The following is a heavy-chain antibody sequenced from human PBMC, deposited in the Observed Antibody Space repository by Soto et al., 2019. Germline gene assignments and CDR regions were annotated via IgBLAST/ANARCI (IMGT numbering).Heavy chain of an antibody. J-gene: IGHJ3*02. CDR3: ARVGYCSGGSCDEGARAFDI. D-gene: IGHD2-15*01. CDR2: ISSSSSYI. CDR1: GFTFSSYS. V-gene: IGHV3-21*01. Sequence: GGSLRLSCAASGFTFSSYSMNWVRQAPGKGLEWVSSISSSSSYIYYADSVKGRFTISRDNAKNSLYLQMNSLGAEDTAVYYCARVGYCSGGSCDEGARAFDIWGQGTMVTVSS.